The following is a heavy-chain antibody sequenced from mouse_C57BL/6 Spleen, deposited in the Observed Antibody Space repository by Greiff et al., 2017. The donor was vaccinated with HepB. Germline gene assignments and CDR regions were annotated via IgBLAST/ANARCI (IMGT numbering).Heavy chain of an antibody. CDR2: IDPETGGT. J-gene: IGHJ1*03. CDR1: GYTFTDYE. Sequence: VQLQQSGAELVRPGASVTLSCKASGYTFTDYEMHWVKQTPVHGLEWIGAIDPETGGTAYNQKFKGKAILTADKTSSTAYMELRSLTSEDSAVYYCTRGDSWYFDVWGTGTTVTVSS. V-gene: IGHV1-15*01. CDR3: TRGDSWYFDV.